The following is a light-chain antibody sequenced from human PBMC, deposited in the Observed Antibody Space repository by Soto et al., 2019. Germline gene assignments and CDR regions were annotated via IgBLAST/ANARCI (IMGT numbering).Light chain of an antibody. CDR3: SSYAGSNNFVI. CDR2: EVT. V-gene: IGLV2-8*01. Sequence: QSVLTQPPSASGSPGQSVTISCTGTSSDVGSYNYVSWYQQHPGKAPKLMIFEVTMRPSGVPDRFSGSKSGNTASLTVSGLQAEDEADYYCSSYAGSNNFVIFGGGTKLTVL. J-gene: IGLJ2*01. CDR1: SSDVGSYNY.